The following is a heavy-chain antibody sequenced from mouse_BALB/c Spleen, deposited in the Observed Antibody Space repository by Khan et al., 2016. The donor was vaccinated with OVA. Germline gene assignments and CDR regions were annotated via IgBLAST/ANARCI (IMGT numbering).Heavy chain of an antibody. V-gene: IGHV5-6*01. CDR3: ARVAYYYESGGFGY. CDR2: VSTGGSYT. Sequence: EVQLVETGGDLVKPGGSLKLSCAASGFTFSTYGMSWVRQTPDKRLEWVATVSTGGSYTYYPDSVKGRFTISRDNAKNTLYLQMRSLKSEDTAMFCCARVAYYYESGGFGYWGQGNLVTVPA. D-gene: IGHD1-1*01. J-gene: IGHJ3*02. CDR1: GFTFSTYG.